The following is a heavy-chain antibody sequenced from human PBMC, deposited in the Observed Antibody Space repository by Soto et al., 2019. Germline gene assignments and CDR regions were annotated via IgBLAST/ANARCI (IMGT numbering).Heavy chain of an antibody. CDR1: GFTFSTYS. V-gene: IGHV3-48*01. CDR2: ISSGSSTI. Sequence: GGSLRLSCAASGFTFSTYSMNWVRQAPGKGLEWVSYISSGSSTIYYADSVKGRFTISRDNAKNSLYLQMNSLRAEDTAVYYCARGRPIGYWGQGTLVTVSS. J-gene: IGHJ4*02. CDR3: ARGRPIGY.